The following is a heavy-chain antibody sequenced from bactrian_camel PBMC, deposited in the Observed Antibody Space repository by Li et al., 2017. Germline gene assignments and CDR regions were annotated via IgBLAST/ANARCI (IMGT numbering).Heavy chain of an antibody. V-gene: IGHV3S53*01. CDR2: IAMDGRT. D-gene: IGHD1*01. CDR3: AAARGRNLEGRGRCTLGFEW. J-gene: IGHJ4*01. Sequence: HVQLVESGGGSVQPGGSLRLHCATSGYTKCMAWSRQVTGREREAVASIAMDGRTSYIDSVKGRFTISRDNAKNALYLQMNALKPEDSAMYYCAAARGRNLEGRGRCTLGFEWWGQGTQVTVS. CDR1: GYTKC.